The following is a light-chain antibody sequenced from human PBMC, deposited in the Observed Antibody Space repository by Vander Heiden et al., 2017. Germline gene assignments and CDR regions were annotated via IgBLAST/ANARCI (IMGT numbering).Light chain of an antibody. V-gene: IGKV1-39*01. Sequence: DIQMTQSPSSLSASAEDRVTITCRASQSFSSYLNWYQQKPGKDPKSLFYAASSLQSRVPSRFSGSGSGTEFTLTIRGLRPEDFATYNCQQSYRTVWTFGQGTKVEIK. CDR3: QQSYRTVWT. J-gene: IGKJ1*01. CDR1: QSFSSY. CDR2: AAS.